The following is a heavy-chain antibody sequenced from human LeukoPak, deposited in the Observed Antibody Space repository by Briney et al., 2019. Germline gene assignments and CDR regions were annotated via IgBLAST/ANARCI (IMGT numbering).Heavy chain of an antibody. J-gene: IGHJ4*02. CDR2: FKTNYNQV. D-gene: IGHD4-11*01. CDR1: GFTFSDYA. CDR3: ARSVPDYTRFDF. Sequence: GGSLRLSCVASGFTFSDYAMNWVRQAPGKGLEWVFTFKTNYNQVYYAESVRGRFTISTDNSKNTAYLQMNSLRVEDTALYYCARSVPDYTRFDFWGQGALVTVSS. V-gene: IGHV3-23*05.